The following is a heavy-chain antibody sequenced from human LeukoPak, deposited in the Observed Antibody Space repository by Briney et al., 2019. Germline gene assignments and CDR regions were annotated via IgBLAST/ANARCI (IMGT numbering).Heavy chain of an antibody. CDR2: ISYDGSNK. J-gene: IGHJ4*02. V-gene: IGHV3-30-3*01. D-gene: IGHD6-13*01. Sequence: GGSLRLSCAASGFTFSSYAMHWVRQAPGKGLEWVAVISYDGSNKYYADSVKGRFTISRDNSKNTLYLQMNSLRAEDTAVYYCARRAADDYWGQGTLVTVSS. CDR3: ARRAADDY. CDR1: GFTFSSYA.